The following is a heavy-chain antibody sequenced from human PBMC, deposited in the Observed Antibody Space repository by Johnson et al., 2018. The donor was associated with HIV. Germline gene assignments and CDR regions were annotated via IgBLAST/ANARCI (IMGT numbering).Heavy chain of an antibody. CDR1: GFTFRNHW. Sequence: VQLVESGGGLVQPGGSLRLSCAASGFTFRNHWMSWVRQAPGKGLEWVANINQDGSEKYYADSVKGRFTISRDNAKNSLYLQMNSLRAEDTAVYYCARVMEPRDAFDIWGQGTMVTVSS. D-gene: IGHD1-1*01. CDR3: ARVMEPRDAFDI. J-gene: IGHJ3*02. CDR2: INQDGSEK. V-gene: IGHV3-7*05.